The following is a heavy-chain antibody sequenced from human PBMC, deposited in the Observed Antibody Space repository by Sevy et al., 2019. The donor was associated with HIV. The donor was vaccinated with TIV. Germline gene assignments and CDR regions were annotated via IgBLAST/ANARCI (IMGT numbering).Heavy chain of an antibody. CDR2: INQDGSQK. CDR1: GFTFSDYY. V-gene: IGHV3-7*01. CDR3: ARELWPGDY. J-gene: IGHJ4*02. Sequence: GGSLRLSCAASGFTFSDYYMGWVRKAPGKGLEWMANINQDGSQKNYVDSVKGRFTISRDNAKNSVSLQMNGLRVDDTAIYYCARELWPGDYWGQGTLVTVSS. D-gene: IGHD2-21*01.